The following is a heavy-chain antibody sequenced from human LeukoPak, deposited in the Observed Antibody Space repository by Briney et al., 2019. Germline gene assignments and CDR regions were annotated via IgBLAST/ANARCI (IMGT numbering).Heavy chain of an antibody. D-gene: IGHD3-10*01. CDR2: IYYNGST. CDR1: GGSISSSSYY. V-gene: IGHV4-39*01. CDR3: ARHGAEGEYYYYYYTDV. J-gene: IGHJ6*03. Sequence: PSETLSLTCTVSGGSISSSSYYWGWIRQPPGKGLEWIGSIYYNGSTYYNPSLKSRVTISVDTSKNQFSLKLSSVTAADTAVYYCARHGAEGEYYYYYYTDVWGKGTTVTVSS.